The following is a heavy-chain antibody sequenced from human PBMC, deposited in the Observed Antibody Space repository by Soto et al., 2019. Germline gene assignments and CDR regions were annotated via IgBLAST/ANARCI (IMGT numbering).Heavy chain of an antibody. CDR1: GGSFSGYY. Sequence: SETLSLTCAVYGGSFSGYYWSWIRQPPGKGLEWIGEINHSGSTNYNPSLKSRVTISVDTSKNQFSLKLSSVTAADTAVYYCARVRGYYDYVWGSSLGYYYYYGMDVRGKGTKVTVPS. CDR2: INHSGST. CDR3: ARVRGYYDYVWGSSLGYYYYYGMDV. V-gene: IGHV4-34*01. J-gene: IGHJ6*04. D-gene: IGHD3-16*01.